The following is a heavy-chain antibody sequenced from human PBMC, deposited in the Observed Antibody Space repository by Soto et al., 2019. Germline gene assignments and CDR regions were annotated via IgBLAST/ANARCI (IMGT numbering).Heavy chain of an antibody. CDR3: ARGDGDPYYFDY. V-gene: IGHV1-69*12. J-gene: IGHJ4*02. CDR1: GGTFGSYA. CDR2: VIPIFGTA. Sequence: QVQLVQSGAEVKKPGSSVKVSCKASGGTFGSYAISWVRQAPGQGLEWMGGVIPIFGTANYAQKFQGGVTITADEATSTAYMELSSLRSEDTAVYYCARGDGDPYYFDYWGQGTLVTVSS. D-gene: IGHD4-17*01.